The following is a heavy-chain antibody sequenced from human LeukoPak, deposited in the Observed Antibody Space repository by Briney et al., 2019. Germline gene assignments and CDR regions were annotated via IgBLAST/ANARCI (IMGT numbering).Heavy chain of an antibody. J-gene: IGHJ5*02. D-gene: IGHD2-2*02. V-gene: IGHV3-30-3*01. CDR1: GFTFSSYA. CDR2: ISYDGSNK. Sequence: GSLRLSCAASGFTFSSYAMHWVRQAPGKGLEWVAVISYDGSNKYYADSVKGRFTISRDNSKNTLYLQMNSLRAEDTAVYYCAKAYQLLYSMNWFDPWGQGTLVTVSS. CDR3: AKAYQLLYSMNWFDP.